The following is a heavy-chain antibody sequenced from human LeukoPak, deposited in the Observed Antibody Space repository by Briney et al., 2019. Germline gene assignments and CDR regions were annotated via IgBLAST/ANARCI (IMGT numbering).Heavy chain of an antibody. Sequence: GGSLRLSCAASGFTFSTYWMHWVRQAPGKGPVWVSRIKSDGSTNYADSVKGRFTISRDNAKNIVSLQMNSMKPKDTGVYYCVRAPSEIGGYYPEYFRHWGQGTLVTVSS. CDR2: IKSDGST. D-gene: IGHD3-22*01. CDR3: VRAPSEIGGYYPEYFRH. CDR1: GFTFSTYW. J-gene: IGHJ1*01. V-gene: IGHV3-74*01.